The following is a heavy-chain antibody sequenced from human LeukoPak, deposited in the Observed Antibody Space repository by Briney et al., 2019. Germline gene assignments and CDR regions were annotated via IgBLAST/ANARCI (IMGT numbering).Heavy chain of an antibody. CDR1: GGSISGSSYY. CDR2: IYYSGST. V-gene: IGHV4-39*02. D-gene: IGHD6-19*01. J-gene: IGHJ6*02. CDR3: ARDSLGEYSSGWATDYYYYYGMDV. Sequence: SETLSLTCTVSGGSISGSSYYWGWIRQPPGKGLEWIGSIYYSGSTYYNPSLKSRVTISVDTSKNQFSLKLNSVTATDTAVYYCARDSLGEYSSGWATDYYYYYGMDVWGQGTTVTVSS.